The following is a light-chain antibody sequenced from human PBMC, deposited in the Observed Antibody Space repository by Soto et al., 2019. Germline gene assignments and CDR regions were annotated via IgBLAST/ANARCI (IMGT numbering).Light chain of an antibody. J-gene: IGLJ1*01. CDR3: GTWDSSLSAYV. CDR2: ENN. V-gene: IGLV1-51*02. Sequence: QSVLTQPPSVSAAPGQKVTISCSGSSSNNGKNYVSWYQQLPGTAPKLLIYENNKRPSGIPDRFSGSKSGTSATLGITGLQTGDEADYYCGTWDSSLSAYVFGTGTKVTDL. CDR1: SSNNGKNY.